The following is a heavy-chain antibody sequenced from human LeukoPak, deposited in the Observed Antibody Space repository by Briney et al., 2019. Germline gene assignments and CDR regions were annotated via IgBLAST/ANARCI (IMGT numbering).Heavy chain of an antibody. CDR2: INPSGCST. Sequence: ASVKFSCKASGDTFTSYYMHWVRQTPGQGLEWLGIINPSGCSTSCARKFQCIVTMTRDMSTSTVYMELRSLRSEDTPVYYCAREANSSSYNYWRQGTLVTVSS. D-gene: IGHD6-6*01. CDR1: GDTFTSYY. V-gene: IGHV1-46*01. J-gene: IGHJ4*02. CDR3: AREANSSSYNY.